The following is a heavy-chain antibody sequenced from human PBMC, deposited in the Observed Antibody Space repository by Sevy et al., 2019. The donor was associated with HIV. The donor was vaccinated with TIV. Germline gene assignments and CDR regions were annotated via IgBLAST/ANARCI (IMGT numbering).Heavy chain of an antibody. CDR1: GDSISSYY. CDR2: IHYSGST. CDR3: ARASGQSTPSRYFDF. J-gene: IGHJ4*02. V-gene: IGHV4-59*01. Sequence: SETLSLTCTVSGDSISSYYWSWMRQPPGKGLEWIGYIHYSGSTNYNPSLKSRVTISVDTSKSQFSLNLNSVTAADTAVYFCARASGQSTPSRYFDFWGQGTLVTVSS. D-gene: IGHD6-6*01.